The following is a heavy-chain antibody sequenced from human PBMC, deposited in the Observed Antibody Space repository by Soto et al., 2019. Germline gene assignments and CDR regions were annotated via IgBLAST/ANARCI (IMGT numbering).Heavy chain of an antibody. J-gene: IGHJ4*02. Sequence: EVQLVESGGGLVKPGGSLRLSCAASGFTFSSYSMNWVRQAPGKVLEWVSSISSSSSYIYYADSVKGRFTISRDNAKNSLYLQMNSLRAEDTAVYYCARFEVGMGGFDYWGQGTLVTVSS. V-gene: IGHV3-21*01. CDR2: ISSSSSYI. D-gene: IGHD3-22*01. CDR1: GFTFSSYS. CDR3: ARFEVGMGGFDY.